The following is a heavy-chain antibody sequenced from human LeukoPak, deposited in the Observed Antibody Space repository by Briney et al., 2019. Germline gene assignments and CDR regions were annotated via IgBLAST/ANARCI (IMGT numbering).Heavy chain of an antibody. J-gene: IGHJ4*02. CDR3: ARETRRYCSSTSCFYFDY. CDR2: IWYDGSNK. Sequence: GGSLRLSCAASGFTFSSYGMHWVRQAPGKGLEWVAVIWYDGSNKYYADSVKGRFTISRDNSKNTLHLQMNSLRAEDTAVYYCARETRRYCSSTSCFYFDYWGQGTLVTVSS. V-gene: IGHV3-33*01. D-gene: IGHD2-2*01. CDR1: GFTFSSYG.